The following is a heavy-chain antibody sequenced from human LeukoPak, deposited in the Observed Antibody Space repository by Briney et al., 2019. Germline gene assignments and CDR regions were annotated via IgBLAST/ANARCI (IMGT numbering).Heavy chain of an antibody. CDR2: ISSSSSYI. CDR3: ATVQFLEWLPD. Sequence: GGSLRLSCAASGFTFSSYSMNWVRQAPGKGLEWVSSISSSSSYIYYADSVRGRFTISRDNTNNSLFLQMNSLRADDTAFYYCATVQFLEWLPDWGQGTLVTVSP. CDR1: GFTFSSYS. J-gene: IGHJ4*02. D-gene: IGHD3-3*01. V-gene: IGHV3-21*01.